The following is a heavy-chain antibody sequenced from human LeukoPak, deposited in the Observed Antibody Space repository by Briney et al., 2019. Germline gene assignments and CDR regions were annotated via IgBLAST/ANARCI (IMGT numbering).Heavy chain of an antibody. Sequence: ASVKVSCKASGYTFTNYAMHWVRQAPGQRLEWMGWINAGNGNTKYSQKFQGRVTMTRDTSISTAYMELRSLTSEDTAVYYCVRDGEGVAISVNYWFAPWGQGTLVTVSS. J-gene: IGHJ5*02. V-gene: IGHV1-3*01. CDR2: INAGNGNT. CDR3: VRDGEGVAISVNYWFAP. D-gene: IGHD3-10*01. CDR1: GYTFTNYA.